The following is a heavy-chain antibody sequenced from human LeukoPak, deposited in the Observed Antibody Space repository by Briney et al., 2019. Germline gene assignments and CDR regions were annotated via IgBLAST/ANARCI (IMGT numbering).Heavy chain of an antibody. CDR1: GFTFSSYW. J-gene: IGHJ6*03. Sequence: GGSLRLSCAASGFTFSSYWMSWVRQAPGKGLEWVANIKQDGSEKYYVDSVKGRFTISRDNAKNSLYLQMNSLRAEDTAVYYCARVIPAANPYYYYYYYMDVWGKGTTVTVSS. CDR2: IKQDGSEK. V-gene: IGHV3-7*01. CDR3: ARVIPAANPYYYYYYYMDV. D-gene: IGHD2-2*01.